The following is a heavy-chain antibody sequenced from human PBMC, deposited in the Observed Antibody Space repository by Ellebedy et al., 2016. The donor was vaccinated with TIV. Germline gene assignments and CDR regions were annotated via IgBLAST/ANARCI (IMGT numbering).Heavy chain of an antibody. V-gene: IGHV1-69*13. CDR2: IIPIFGTA. CDR1: GGTFSSYA. Sequence: SVKVSXXASGGTFSSYAISWVRQAPGQGLEWMGGIIPIFGTANYAQKFQDRVAITVDDSTTTVYMELSSLRFEDTAVYYCAREDAEVGIDYWGRGTLVTVSS. CDR3: AREDAEVGIDY. J-gene: IGHJ4*02.